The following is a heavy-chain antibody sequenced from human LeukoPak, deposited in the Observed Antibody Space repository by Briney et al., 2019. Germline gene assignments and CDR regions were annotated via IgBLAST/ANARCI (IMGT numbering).Heavy chain of an antibody. CDR2: INSDGSTT. CDR1: GFTFSSYW. J-gene: IGHJ1*01. V-gene: IGHV3-74*01. D-gene: IGHD5-18*01. Sequence: PGGSLRLSCAASGFTFSSYWMHWVRQAPGKGLVWVSRINSDGSTTTYADSVKGRFTISRDNARNTVYLQMNGLRAEDSAIYYCAREGLGYSYTNWGQGTLVSVSS. CDR3: AREGLGYSYTN.